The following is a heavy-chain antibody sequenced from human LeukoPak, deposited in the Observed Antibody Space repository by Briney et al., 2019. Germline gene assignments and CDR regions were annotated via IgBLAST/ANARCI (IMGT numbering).Heavy chain of an antibody. CDR3: ARDRVGATTNFDY. J-gene: IGHJ4*02. Sequence: GGSLRLSCVASGFTFSSNVMIWVRQAPGKGLEWVSSIPASGGSTYYADSVKGRFTISRDNSKNTLYLQMNSLRAEDTAVYYCARDRVGATTNFDYWGQGTLVTVSS. CDR1: GFTFSSNV. CDR2: IPASGGST. D-gene: IGHD1-26*01. V-gene: IGHV3-23*01.